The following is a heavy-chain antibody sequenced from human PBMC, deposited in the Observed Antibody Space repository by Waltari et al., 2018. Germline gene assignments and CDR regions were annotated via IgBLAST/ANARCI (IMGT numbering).Heavy chain of an antibody. CDR3: ARSLVLRVYAIEVSGPLDY. Sequence: QVQLVQSGAEVKKPGASVRVSCKASGYTFTGYYMHWVRQAPGPGPEWMGRINPNRGGTKYAEKFKGRVTMTRDTSSSTAYMERSRLRSDDTAVDYCARSLVLRVYAIEVSGPLDYWGQGTLVTVSS. J-gene: IGHJ4*02. CDR2: INPNRGGT. V-gene: IGHV1-2*02. CDR1: GYTFTGYY. D-gene: IGHD2-8*01.